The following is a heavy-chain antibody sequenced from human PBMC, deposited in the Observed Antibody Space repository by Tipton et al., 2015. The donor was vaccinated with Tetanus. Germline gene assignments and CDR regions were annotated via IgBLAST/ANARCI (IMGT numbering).Heavy chain of an antibody. CDR2: IIPSLATA. CDR3: AREQGYFDF. J-gene: IGHJ4*02. CDR1: GFTFRTYA. Sequence: QLVQSGAGVKKPGSSVMVSCRASGFTFRTYAITWVRQAPGHGLEWMGRIIPSLATADYSPKFQGRLTVTADTSTTTAYMELRSLRSEDTAVYYCAREQGYFDFRGQGTLLTVSS. V-gene: IGHV1-69*09.